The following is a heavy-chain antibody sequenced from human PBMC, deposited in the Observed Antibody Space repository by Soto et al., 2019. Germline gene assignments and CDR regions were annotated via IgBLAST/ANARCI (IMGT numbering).Heavy chain of an antibody. CDR2: IPSDGRDV. D-gene: IGHD2-21*01. CDR1: GFNFRDFW. Sequence: PGGSLRLSCEASGFNFRDFWMHWVRQPPGKGPEWVSNIPSDGRDVSYADSVRGRFTISRDDARNTLYLQMSNLRVEDTAIYYCTRGDSGLGLDYWGQGTQVTVSS. CDR3: TRGDSGLGLDY. J-gene: IGHJ4*02. V-gene: IGHV3-74*01.